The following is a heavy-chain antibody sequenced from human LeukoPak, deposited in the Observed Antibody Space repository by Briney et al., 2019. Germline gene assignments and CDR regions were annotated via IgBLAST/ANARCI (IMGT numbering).Heavy chain of an antibody. CDR3: ARLDLNYYDSSGYYIFDY. J-gene: IGHJ4*02. Sequence: GESLKISCKGSGYSFTSYWIGWVRQMPGKGLEWMGIIYPGDSDTRYSPSFQGQVTISADKSISTAYLQWSSLKASDTAMYYCARLDLNYYDSSGYYIFDYWAREPWSPSPQ. D-gene: IGHD3-22*01. CDR2: IYPGDSDT. CDR1: GYSFTSYW. V-gene: IGHV5-51*01.